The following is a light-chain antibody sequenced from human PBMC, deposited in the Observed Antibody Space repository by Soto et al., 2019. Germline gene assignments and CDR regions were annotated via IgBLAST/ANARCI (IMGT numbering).Light chain of an antibody. J-gene: IGLJ1*01. CDR1: SSDVGGYNY. CDR3: LSDGDTAYV. CDR2: EVS. Sequence: QSALTQPPSASGSPGQSVTISCAGTSSDVGGYNYVSWYQQYPGKVPKLMIYEVSERPSGVPDRFSGSKSGNTAFLTVSGLQAEDDADYYCLSDGDTAYVFGTGTKVTVL. V-gene: IGLV2-8*01.